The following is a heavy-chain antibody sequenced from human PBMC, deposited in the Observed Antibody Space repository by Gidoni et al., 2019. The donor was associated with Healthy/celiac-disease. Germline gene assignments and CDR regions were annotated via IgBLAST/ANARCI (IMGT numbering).Heavy chain of an antibody. V-gene: IGHV3-11*05. CDR3: ARDPDYGGNSEYFDY. Sequence: QVQLVESGGGLVKPGGSLRLSCAASCFTFSDYYMSWIRQAPGKGREWVSYISSSSSYTNYADSVKGRFTISRDNAKNSLYLQMNSLRAEDTAVYYCARDPDYGGNSEYFDYWGQGTLVTVSS. CDR1: CFTFSDYY. D-gene: IGHD4-17*01. CDR2: ISSSSSYT. J-gene: IGHJ4*02.